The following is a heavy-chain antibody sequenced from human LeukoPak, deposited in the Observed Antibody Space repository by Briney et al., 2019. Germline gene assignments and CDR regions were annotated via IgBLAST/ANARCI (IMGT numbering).Heavy chain of an antibody. D-gene: IGHD4-17*01. V-gene: IGHV3-9*01. J-gene: IGHJ4*02. CDR1: GITFDDYA. CDR2: ISWNSGSI. CDR3: AKDLSSYGDDNLYLDY. Sequence: PGGSLRLSCAASGITFDDYAMHWVRQAPGKGLEWASGISWNSGSIGYADSVKGRFTISRDNAKNSLYLQMNSLRAEDTALYYCAKDLSSYGDDNLYLDYWGQGTLVTVSS.